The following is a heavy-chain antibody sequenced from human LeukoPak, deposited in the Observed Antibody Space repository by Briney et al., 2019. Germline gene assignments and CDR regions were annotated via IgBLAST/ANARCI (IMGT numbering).Heavy chain of an antibody. J-gene: IGHJ4*02. CDR1: GFTFSSYA. Sequence: KSGGSLRLSCAASGFTFSSYAMSWVRQAPGKGLEWVSSISSSSSYIYYADSVKGRFTISRDNAKNSLYLQMNSLRAEDTAVYYCARLTYIAAAGKTGYWGQGTLVTVSS. D-gene: IGHD6-13*01. CDR3: ARLTYIAAAGKTGY. CDR2: ISSSSSYI. V-gene: IGHV3-21*01.